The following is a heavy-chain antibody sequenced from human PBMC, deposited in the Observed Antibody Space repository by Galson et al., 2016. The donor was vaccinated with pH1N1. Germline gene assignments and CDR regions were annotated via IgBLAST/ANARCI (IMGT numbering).Heavy chain of an antibody. CDR2: IDWDDDQ. Sequence: PALVKPTQTLTLTCTFSGFSLSTSGMCVSWIRQPPGKALEWLALIDWDDDQYYSTSLKTRLTISKDTSKNQVVLTMTNMDPVDTATYYCPRLDTGDYSGYCEYWGQGTLVAVSS. J-gene: IGHJ4*02. CDR3: PRLDTGDYSGYCEY. D-gene: IGHD4-17*01. CDR1: GFSLSTSGMC. V-gene: IGHV2-70*01.